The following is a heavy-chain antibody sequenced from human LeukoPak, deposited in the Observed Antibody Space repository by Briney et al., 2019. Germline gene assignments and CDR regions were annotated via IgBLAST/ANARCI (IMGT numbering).Heavy chain of an antibody. Sequence: ASVKVSCKASGYTFTGYYIHWVRQAPGQGLGWMGWINPNSGGTTYAQNFQGRVTMTRNTSISTAYMELSSLRSEDTAVYYCARANKPYSSSRDLDYWGQGTLVTVSS. CDR3: ARANKPYSSSRDLDY. D-gene: IGHD6-13*01. J-gene: IGHJ4*02. V-gene: IGHV1-2*02. CDR1: GYTFTGYY. CDR2: INPNSGGT.